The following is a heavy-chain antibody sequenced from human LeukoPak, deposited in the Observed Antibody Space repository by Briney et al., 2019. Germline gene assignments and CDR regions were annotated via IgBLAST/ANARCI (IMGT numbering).Heavy chain of an antibody. CDR2: IWYDGSYK. CDR1: GFTSSSYG. Sequence: PGGSLRLSCAASGFTSSSYGMHWVRQAPGKALEWVAVIWYDGSYKYYADSVKGRFTISRDNSKNTLYLQMNSLRAEDTAVYYCARDPTAYYDSSGYYLNTIDYWGQGTLVTVSS. J-gene: IGHJ4*02. D-gene: IGHD3-22*01. V-gene: IGHV3-33*01. CDR3: ARDPTAYYDSSGYYLNTIDY.